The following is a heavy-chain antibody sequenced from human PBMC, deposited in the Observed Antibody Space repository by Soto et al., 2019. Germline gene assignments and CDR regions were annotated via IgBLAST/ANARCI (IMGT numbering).Heavy chain of an antibody. CDR3: ATGGGCSSTSCYPPYYYYGMDV. CDR1: GGTFSSYA. D-gene: IGHD2-2*01. CDR2: IIPIFDTA. J-gene: IGHJ6*02. V-gene: IGHV1-69*06. Sequence: GASVKVSCKASGGTFSSYAISWVRQAPGQGXEWMGGIIPIFDTANYAQKFQDRVTITADKSTSTAYMELSSLRSEDTAVYYCATGGGCSSTSCYPPYYYYGMDVWGRGTTVTVSS.